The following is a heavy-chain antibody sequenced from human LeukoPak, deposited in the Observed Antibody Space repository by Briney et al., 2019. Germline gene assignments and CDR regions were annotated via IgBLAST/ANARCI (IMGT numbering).Heavy chain of an antibody. J-gene: IGHJ5*02. Sequence: PSETLSLTCSVSTYSISSAYYWGWIRQPPGKGLQWIGSIYHSGSTSYNPSLKSRVTISVDTSENQFSLKLSSVTAADTAFYYCARQYSTNWYDDRGWFDPWGQGTLVTVSS. CDR3: ARQYSTNWYDDRGWFDP. CDR2: IYHSGST. D-gene: IGHD6-13*01. V-gene: IGHV4-38-2*02. CDR1: TYSISSAYY.